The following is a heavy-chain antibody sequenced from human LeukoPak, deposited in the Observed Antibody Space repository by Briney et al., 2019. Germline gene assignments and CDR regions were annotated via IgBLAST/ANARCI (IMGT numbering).Heavy chain of an antibody. V-gene: IGHV1-69*05. CDR2: IISIFGTA. D-gene: IGHD4-17*01. CDR3: ASVAAVTTGYDAFDI. J-gene: IGHJ3*02. CDR1: GGTFSSYA. Sequence: GASVKVSCQASGGTFSSYAISWVRQATGQGLEWMGGIISIFGTANYAQKFQGRVTITTDESTSTAYMELSSLRSEDTAVYYCASVAAVTTGYDAFDIWGQGTMVTVSS.